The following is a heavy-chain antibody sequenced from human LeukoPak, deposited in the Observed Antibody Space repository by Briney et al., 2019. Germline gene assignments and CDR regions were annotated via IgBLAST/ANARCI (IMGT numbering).Heavy chain of an antibody. CDR2: IYYSGST. CDR3: AREEKNGDYLY. D-gene: IGHD4-17*01. CDR1: GGSISSGGYY. J-gene: IGHJ4*02. V-gene: IGHV4-31*03. Sequence: PSETLSLTCTVSGGSISSGGYYWSWIRQHPGKGLEWIGYIYYSGSTYYNPSLKSRVTISVDTSKNQFSLKLSSVTAADTAVYYCAREEKNGDYLYWGQGTLVTVSS.